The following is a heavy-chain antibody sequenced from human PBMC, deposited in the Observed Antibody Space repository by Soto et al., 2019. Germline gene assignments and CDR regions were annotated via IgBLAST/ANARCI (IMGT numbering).Heavy chain of an antibody. CDR1: GYIFTHYW. V-gene: IGHV5-51*01. CDR3: ARRPYGGNVDTWIGFYKFDS. J-gene: IGHJ4*02. D-gene: IGHD1-20*01. CDR2: IYPGGPDV. Sequence: PGESLKISCKTSGYIFTHYWIGWVRQIPCRALEWICIIYPGGPDVRYSPSFQGQVTLSVDKTTDTAYLQWGSLRTSDTAKYYCARRPYGGNVDTWIGFYKFDSWGQGTLVTVSS.